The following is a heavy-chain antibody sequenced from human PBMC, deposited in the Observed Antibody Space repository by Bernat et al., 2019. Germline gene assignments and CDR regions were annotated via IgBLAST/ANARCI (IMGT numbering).Heavy chain of an antibody. CDR2: IYYSGRT. J-gene: IGHJ6*03. Sequence: QLQLQESGPGLVKPSETLSLTCTVSGGSISSSSYYWGWIRQPPGKGLEWIGGIYYSGRTYYNPSLKSRVTISVDTSKNQFSLKLSSVTAEDTAVYYCATPDENDYMDVWGKGTTVTVSS. CDR3: ATPDENDYMDV. V-gene: IGHV4-39*01. CDR1: GGSISSSSYY. D-gene: IGHD1-1*01.